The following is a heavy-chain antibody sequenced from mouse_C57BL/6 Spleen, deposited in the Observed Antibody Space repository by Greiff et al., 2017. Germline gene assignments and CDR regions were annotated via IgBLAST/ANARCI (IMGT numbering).Heavy chain of an antibody. CDR2: ISYDGSN. CDR1: GYSITSGYY. D-gene: IGHD1-1*01. J-gene: IGHJ4*01. Sequence: EVQRVESGPGLVKPSQSLSLTCSVTGYSITSGYYWNWIRQFPGNKLEWMGYISYDGSNNYNPSLKNRISITRDTSKNQFFLKLNSVTTEDTATYYCAREPYYYGSSYYAMDYWGQGTSVTVSS. CDR3: AREPYYYGSSYYAMDY. V-gene: IGHV3-6*01.